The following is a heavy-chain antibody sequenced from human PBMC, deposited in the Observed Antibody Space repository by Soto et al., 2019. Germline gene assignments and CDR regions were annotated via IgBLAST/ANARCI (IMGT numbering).Heavy chain of an antibody. CDR3: ARPPREQLVAFYYFDY. CDR1: GGSISSSSYY. Sequence: SETLSLTCTVSGGSISSSSYYWGWIRQPPGKGLEWIGSIYYSGSTYYNPSLKSRVTISVDTSKNQFSLKLSSVAAADTAVYYCARPPREQLVAFYYFDYWGQGTLVTVSS. J-gene: IGHJ4*02. CDR2: IYYSGST. D-gene: IGHD6-13*01. V-gene: IGHV4-39*01.